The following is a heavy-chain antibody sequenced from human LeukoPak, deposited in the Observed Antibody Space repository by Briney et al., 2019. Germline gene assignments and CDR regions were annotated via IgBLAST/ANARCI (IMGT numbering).Heavy chain of an antibody. J-gene: IGHJ4*02. D-gene: IGHD1-1*01. CDR1: GYTFTRFA. CDR3: ARDTPQHLKRFDD. Sequence: ASVKVSCKVSGYTFTRFAFSWVRQAPGHGLEWMGRINAYNGKTEYSEKLQGRLTMTTETSSSTLYLELRRLGSDDTAVYCCARDTPQHLKRFDDWGQGTLVTVSS. CDR2: INAYNGKT. V-gene: IGHV1-18*01.